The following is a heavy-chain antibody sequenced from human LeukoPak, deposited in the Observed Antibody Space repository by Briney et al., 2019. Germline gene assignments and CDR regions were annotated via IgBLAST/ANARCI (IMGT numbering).Heavy chain of an antibody. J-gene: IGHJ6*03. CDR2: MNPNSGNT. D-gene: IGHD1-14*01. CDR3: AKVPEGGTRDYYNYYMDV. CDR1: GYTFTSYD. V-gene: IGHV1-8*03. Sequence: ASVKVSCKASGYTFTSYDIDWVRQATGQGLEWMGWMNPNSGNTGYAQKFQGRVTITRNTSISTAYMELSSLRAEDAAVYYCAKVPEGGTRDYYNYYMDVWGEGTTVTISS.